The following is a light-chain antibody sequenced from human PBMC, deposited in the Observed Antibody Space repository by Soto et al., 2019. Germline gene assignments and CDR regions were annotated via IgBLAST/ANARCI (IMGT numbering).Light chain of an antibody. J-gene: IGLJ1*01. CDR1: SGHSSYA. CDR3: QTWGTGIHYV. V-gene: IGLV4-69*01. Sequence: QSVLTQSPSASASLGASVKLTCTLSSGHSSYAIAWHQQQPEKGPRYLMKLNSDGSHSKGDGIPDRCSGSSSGAERYLTISCLQSEDEADYYCQTWGTGIHYVFGTGTKLTVL. CDR2: LNSDGSH.